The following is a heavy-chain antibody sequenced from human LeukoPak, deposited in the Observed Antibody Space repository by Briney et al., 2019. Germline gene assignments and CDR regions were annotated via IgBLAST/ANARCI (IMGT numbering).Heavy chain of an antibody. V-gene: IGHV1-69*13. Sequence: VASVKVSCKASGGTFSSYAISWVRQAPGQGLEWMGGIIPIFGTANYAQKFQGRVTITADESTSTAYMELSSLRSEDTAVYYCARDHAAGFDYFDYWGQGTLVTVSS. CDR3: ARDHAAGFDYFDY. CDR1: GGTFSSYA. D-gene: IGHD6-13*01. J-gene: IGHJ4*02. CDR2: IIPIFGTA.